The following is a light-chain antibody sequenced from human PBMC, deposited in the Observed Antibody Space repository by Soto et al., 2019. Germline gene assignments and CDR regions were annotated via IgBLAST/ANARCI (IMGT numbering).Light chain of an antibody. CDR3: NSYTSSSSYVV. Sequence: QSVLTQPASVSGSPGQSITISCTGTSSDVGGYDYVSWYQQHPGKAPKLMIYDVSNRPSGVSNRFSGSKSGSTASLTISGLQAEDEIDYYCNSYTSSSSYVVFGGGTKVTVL. CDR1: SSDVGGYDY. V-gene: IGLV2-14*01. J-gene: IGLJ2*01. CDR2: DVS.